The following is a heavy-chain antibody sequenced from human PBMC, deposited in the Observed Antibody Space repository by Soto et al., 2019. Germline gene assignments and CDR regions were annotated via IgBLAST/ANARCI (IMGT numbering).Heavy chain of an antibody. J-gene: IGHJ4*02. CDR1: GYTFTNYA. CDR2: INTGNGNT. CDR3: ARAWGATEFDY. D-gene: IGHD1-26*01. Sequence: ASVKVSCKASGYTFTNYAMHWVRQAPGQRLEWMGWINTGNGNTKYSQKFQGRVTITRDTSASTAYMELSSLRSEDTAVYYCARAWGATEFDYWGQGTLVTVSS. V-gene: IGHV1-3*04.